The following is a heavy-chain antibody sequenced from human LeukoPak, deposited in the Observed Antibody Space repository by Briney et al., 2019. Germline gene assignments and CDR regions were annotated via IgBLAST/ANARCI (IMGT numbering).Heavy chain of an antibody. Sequence: GGSLRLSCAASGFTFDDYAMHWVRQAPGKGLEWVSGISWNSGSIGYADSVKGRFTISRDNAKDSLYLQMNSLRAEDTAVYYCARGYHQWELLELFDYWGQGTLVTVSS. CDR1: GFTFDDYA. J-gene: IGHJ4*02. V-gene: IGHV3-9*01. CDR2: ISWNSGSI. D-gene: IGHD1-26*01. CDR3: ARGYHQWELLELFDY.